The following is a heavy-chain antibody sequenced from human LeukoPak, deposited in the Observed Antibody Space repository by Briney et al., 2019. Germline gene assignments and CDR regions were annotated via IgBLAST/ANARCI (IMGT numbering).Heavy chain of an antibody. CDR3: ARDDTYCGGDCPKFDY. D-gene: IGHD2-21*02. J-gene: IGHJ4*02. Sequence: PGGSLRLSCAASGFTFSSYAMSWVRQAPGKGLVWVSRINSDGSSTSYADAVKGRFTISRDNAKNTLYLQMNSLRAEDTAVYYCARDDTYCGGDCPKFDYWGQGTLVTVSS. V-gene: IGHV3-74*01. CDR2: INSDGSST. CDR1: GFTFSSYA.